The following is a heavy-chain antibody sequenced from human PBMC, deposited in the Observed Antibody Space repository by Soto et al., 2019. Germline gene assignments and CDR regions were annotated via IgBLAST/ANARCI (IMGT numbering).Heavy chain of an antibody. CDR3: ARDGEGSGSYYPGYFDY. Sequence: PGGSLRLSCAASGFTFSSYWMSWVRQAPGKGLEWVANIKQDGSEKYYVDSVKGRFTISRDNAKNSLYLQMNSLRAEDTAVYYCARDGEGSGSYYPGYFDYWGQGTLVTVSS. CDR2: IKQDGSEK. J-gene: IGHJ4*02. CDR1: GFTFSSYW. D-gene: IGHD3-10*01. V-gene: IGHV3-7*03.